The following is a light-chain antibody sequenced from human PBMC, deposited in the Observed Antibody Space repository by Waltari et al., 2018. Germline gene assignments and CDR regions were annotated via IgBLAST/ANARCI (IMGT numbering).Light chain of an antibody. CDR3: QQYDTSPLT. V-gene: IGKV3-20*01. CDR1: QSVANRY. J-gene: IGKJ4*01. CDR2: GAS. Sequence: EIVLTQSPGTVSLSPGEGATLSCRASQSVANRYLAWYQQKPGQAPRRLIYGASSRATDIPDRFSGSGSGTDFTLTISRLEPEDFAVYYCQQYDTSPLTFGGGTKVEIK.